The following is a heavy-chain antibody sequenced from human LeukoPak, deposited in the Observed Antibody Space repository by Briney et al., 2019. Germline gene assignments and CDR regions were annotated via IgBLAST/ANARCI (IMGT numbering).Heavy chain of an antibody. CDR1: GGSFSGYY. Sequence: SETLSLTCAVYGGSFSGYYWSWIRQPPGKGLEWIGEINHSGSTNYNPSLKSRVTISVDTSKNRFSLKLSSVTAADTAVYYCATIKRGYSPNWFDPWGQGTLVTVSS. D-gene: IGHD5-18*01. J-gene: IGHJ5*02. CDR2: INHSGST. V-gene: IGHV4-34*01. CDR3: ATIKRGYSPNWFDP.